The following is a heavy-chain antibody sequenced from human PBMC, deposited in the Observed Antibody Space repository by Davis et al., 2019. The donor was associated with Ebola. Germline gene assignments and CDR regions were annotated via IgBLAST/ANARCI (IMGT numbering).Heavy chain of an antibody. J-gene: IGHJ4*02. D-gene: IGHD1-1*01. V-gene: IGHV1-18*04. CDR1: GYSFTNFQ. Sequence: ASVKVSCKASGYSFTNFQINWVRQAPGQGLEWMGAISGYNDDTNFPQKFQGRVTMTTDTSTSTAYMEVGSLRSDDTAVYYCARAQFPTTSDHWGQGTLVTVSS. CDR3: ARAQFPTTSDH. CDR2: ISGYNDDT.